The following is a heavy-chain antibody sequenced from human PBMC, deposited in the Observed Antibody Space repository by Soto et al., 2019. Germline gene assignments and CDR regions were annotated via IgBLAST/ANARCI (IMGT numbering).Heavy chain of an antibody. CDR3: ARIVVVVPAAKYYYSYGMDV. D-gene: IGHD2-2*01. CDR1: GFSLSTSGMC. V-gene: IGHV2-70*01. Sequence: SGPTLVNPTQTLTLTCTFSGFSLSTSGMCVSWIRQPPVKALEWLALIDWDDDKYYSTSLKTRLTISKDTSKNQVVLTMTNVDPVDTATYYCARIVVVVPAAKYYYSYGMDVWGQGTTVTVSS. CDR2: IDWDDDK. J-gene: IGHJ6*02.